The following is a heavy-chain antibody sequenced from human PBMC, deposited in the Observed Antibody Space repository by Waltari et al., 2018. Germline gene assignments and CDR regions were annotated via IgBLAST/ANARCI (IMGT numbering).Heavy chain of an antibody. V-gene: IGHV3-30*18. D-gene: IGHD1-26*01. CDR1: GYPFNNYG. Sequence: QVEESGGGVVQPGGSLRLSCVASGYPFNNYGMHWVRQAPGKGREWLAVMSSDGSGKYYADSVKGRFTMSRDNSKNMVYLQMNSLRPEDTAVYYCAKAGGIYNYPLDPWGQGTLVTVSS. J-gene: IGHJ5*02. CDR3: AKAGGIYNYPLDP. CDR2: MSSDGSGK.